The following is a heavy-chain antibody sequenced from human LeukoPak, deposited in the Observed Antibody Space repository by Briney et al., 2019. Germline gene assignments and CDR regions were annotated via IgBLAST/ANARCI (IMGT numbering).Heavy chain of an antibody. D-gene: IGHD6-13*01. J-gene: IGHJ2*01. CDR3: ARGQKSSIYYFDL. V-gene: IGHV4-30-2*01. Sequence: SETLSLTCAVSGGSISSGGYSWSWIRQPPGKGLEWIGYIYHSGSTYYNPSLKSRVTISVDRSKNQFSLKLSSVTAADTAVYYFARGQKSSIYYFDLWGRGTLVTVSS. CDR2: IYHSGST. CDR1: GGSISSGGYS.